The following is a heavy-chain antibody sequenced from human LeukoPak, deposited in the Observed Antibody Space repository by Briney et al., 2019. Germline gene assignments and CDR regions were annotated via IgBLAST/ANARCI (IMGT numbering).Heavy chain of an antibody. D-gene: IGHD2-15*01. J-gene: IGHJ5*02. CDR1: GGSVSSGSNK. V-gene: IGHV4-61*01. CDR3: ATEAECSGGSCYSYGWFDP. CDR2: ISYNGSA. Sequence: SETLSLTCTVSGGSVSSGSNKWSWIRQPPGKGLEWIGDISYNGSASYNPSLRSRVTISVDTSTNQFSLTLGSVTAADTAVYYCATEAECSGGSCYSYGWFDPWGQGTQVIVSS.